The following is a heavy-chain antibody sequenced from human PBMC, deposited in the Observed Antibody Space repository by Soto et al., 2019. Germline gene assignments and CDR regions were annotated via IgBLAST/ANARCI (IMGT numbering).Heavy chain of an antibody. CDR3: ARVGGFGATTIDY. CDR2: IYYSGST. D-gene: IGHD3-10*01. J-gene: IGHJ4*02. CDR1: GGSICSYY. Sequence: PSETPSLTCTVSGGSICSYYWSWIRQPPGKGLEWIGYIYYSGSTNYNPSLKSRVTISVDTSKNQFSLKLSSVTAADTAVYYCARVGGFGATTIDYWGQGTLVTVSS. V-gene: IGHV4-59*08.